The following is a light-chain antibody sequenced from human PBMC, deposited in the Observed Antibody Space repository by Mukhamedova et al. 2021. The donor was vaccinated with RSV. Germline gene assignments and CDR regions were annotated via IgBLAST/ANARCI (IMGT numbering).Light chain of an antibody. CDR3: MQALQTPFT. CDR2: GS. J-gene: IGKJ3*01. V-gene: IGKV2-28*01. Sequence: GSNRASGVPDRLSGRGSGTDFTPKISRAEAEDVGDYYCMQALQTPFTFGPGTKVDIK.